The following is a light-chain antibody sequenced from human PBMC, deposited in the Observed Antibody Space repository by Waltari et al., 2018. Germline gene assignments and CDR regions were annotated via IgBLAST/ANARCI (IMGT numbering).Light chain of an antibody. J-gene: IGLJ2*01. CDR1: RSDVGTYNL. CDR2: EVS. V-gene: IGLV2-23*02. Sequence: QSALTQPASVSASPGPSSTISCTVTRSDVGTYNLVSCYPQHPGKAPKPMIYEVSKRPSGVSNRFSGSKSGNTASLTISGLQAEDEADYYCCSYAGSSTFVVFGGGTKLTVL. CDR3: CSYAGSSTFVV.